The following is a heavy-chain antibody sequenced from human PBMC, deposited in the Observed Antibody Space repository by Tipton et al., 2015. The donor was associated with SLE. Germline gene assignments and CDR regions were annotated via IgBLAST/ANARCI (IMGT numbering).Heavy chain of an antibody. CDR2: IYYSGST. V-gene: IGHV4-39*06. Sequence: TLSLTCTVSGGSISSSSYYWGWIRQPPGKGLEWIGSIYYSGSTYYNPSLKSRVTISVDTSKNQFPLKLSSVTAADTAVYYCARGRFSPDYWGQGTLVTVPS. J-gene: IGHJ4*02. D-gene: IGHD3-3*01. CDR1: GGSISSSSYY. CDR3: ARGRFSPDY.